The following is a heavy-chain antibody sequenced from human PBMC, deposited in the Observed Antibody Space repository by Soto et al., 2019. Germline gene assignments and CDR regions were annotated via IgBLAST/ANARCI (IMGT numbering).Heavy chain of an antibody. CDR2: IFHTGGT. Sequence: QVQLQESGPGLVKPSETLSLTCTVSSYSIAGENWWSWVRQPPGMGLEWIDEIFHTGGTNYNPSLKSRVTMEVVKSKNQFSLKLISATAADTAVYYCARVFSSGSGWMYYFDFWGQGPLVSVSS. CDR1: SYSIAGENW. V-gene: IGHV4-4*02. CDR3: ARVFSSGSGWMYYFDF. D-gene: IGHD6-25*01. J-gene: IGHJ4*02.